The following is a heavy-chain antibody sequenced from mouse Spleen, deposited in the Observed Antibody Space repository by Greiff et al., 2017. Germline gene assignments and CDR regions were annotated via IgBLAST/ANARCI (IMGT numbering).Heavy chain of an antibody. D-gene: IGHD1-1*01. V-gene: IGHV1-47*01. CDR3: ARGYYDGSYFDY. CDR2: FHPYNDDT. Sequence: VKLMESGAELVKPGASVKMSCKASGYTFTTYPIEWMKQNHGKSLEWIGNFHPYNDDTKYNEKFKGKATLTVEKSSSTVYLELSRLTSDDSAVYYCARGYYDGSYFDYWGQGTTLTVSS. CDR1: GYTFTTYP. J-gene: IGHJ2*01.